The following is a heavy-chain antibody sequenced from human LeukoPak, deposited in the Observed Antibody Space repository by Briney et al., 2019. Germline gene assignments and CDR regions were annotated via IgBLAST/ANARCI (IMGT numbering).Heavy chain of an antibody. CDR3: ARTVTTEPNWFDP. CDR1: GGSISSGGYS. CDR2: IYHSGTT. J-gene: IGHJ5*02. V-gene: IGHV4-30-2*01. Sequence: PSQTLSLTCAVSGGSISSGGYSWSWIRQPPGKGLEWIGYIYHSGTTYYNPSLKSRVTISVDRSKNQFSLKLSSVTAADTAVYYCARTVTTEPNWFDPWGQGTLVTVSS. D-gene: IGHD4-17*01.